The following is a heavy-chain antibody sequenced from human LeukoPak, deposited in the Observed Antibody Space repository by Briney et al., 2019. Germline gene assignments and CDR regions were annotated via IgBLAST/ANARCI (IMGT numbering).Heavy chain of an antibody. J-gene: IGHJ6*03. CDR3: AREAPPPRYSYDDYYYYYMDV. D-gene: IGHD5-18*01. V-gene: IGHV3-48*03. Sequence: PGGSLRLSCAASGFTFSSYEMNWVRQAPGKGLEWVSYISSSGSTIYYADSVKGRFTISRDNAKNSLYLQMNSLRAEDTAVYYYAREAPPPRYSYDDYYYYYMDVWGKGTTVTVSS. CDR1: GFTFSSYE. CDR2: ISSSGSTI.